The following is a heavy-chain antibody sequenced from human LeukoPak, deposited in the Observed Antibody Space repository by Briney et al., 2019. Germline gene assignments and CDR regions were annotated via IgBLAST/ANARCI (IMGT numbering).Heavy chain of an antibody. J-gene: IGHJ4*02. CDR1: GYTFIVYY. D-gene: IGHD4-17*01. CDR2: INPNSGGT. V-gene: IGHV1-2*02. CDR3: ARVGDYGDYTWSFTY. Sequence: ASVKVSCKACGYTFIVYYMQSAEQAPGQGLEWMGWINPNSGGTNYAQRFQGRVTMTRDTSISTGYMELSRLRSDDTAVYYFARVGDYGDYTWSFTYWGQGTLVTVSS.